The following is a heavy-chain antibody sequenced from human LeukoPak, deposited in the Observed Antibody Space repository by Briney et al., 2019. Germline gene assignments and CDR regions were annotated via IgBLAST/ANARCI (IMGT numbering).Heavy chain of an antibody. CDR1: GYTFTSYG. CDR3: ARDQYSYGSGSYLPFDP. CDR2: ISAYNGNT. Sequence: ASVKVSCKASGYTFTSYGISWVRQAPGQGLEWMGWISAYNGNTNYAQKLQGRVTMTTDTSTSTAYMELRSLRSDDTAVYYCARDQYSYGSGSYLPFDPWGQGTLVTVSS. J-gene: IGHJ5*02. V-gene: IGHV1-18*01. D-gene: IGHD3-10*01.